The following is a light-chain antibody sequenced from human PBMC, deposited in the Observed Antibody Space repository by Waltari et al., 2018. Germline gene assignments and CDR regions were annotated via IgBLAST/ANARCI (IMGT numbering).Light chain of an antibody. CDR3: QSTESSGTYVV. CDR1: ALPKQY. Sequence: ELTKPPSVSVSPGQTATITCSGDALPKQYAFWYRQKPGQAPALVIYKDNKRPSGISERLSGSSSGTTVTLTISGVQAEDEADYYCQSTESSGTYVVFGGGTKLTVL. J-gene: IGLJ2*01. CDR2: KDN. V-gene: IGLV3-25*03.